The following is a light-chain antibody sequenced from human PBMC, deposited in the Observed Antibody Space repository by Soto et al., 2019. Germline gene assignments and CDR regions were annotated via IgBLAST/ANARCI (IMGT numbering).Light chain of an antibody. J-gene: IGLJ3*02. CDR1: TPNTGAAYD. V-gene: IGLV1-40*01. CDR3: QSYDSSLSGWV. Sequence: QSVLTQPPSVSGPPGKRSTISATGTTPNTGAAYDEHWYQQLPGTAPKLLIYGNSNRPSGVPDRFSGSKSGTSASLAITGLQAEDEADYYCQSYDSSLSGWVFGGGTKVTVL. CDR2: GNS.